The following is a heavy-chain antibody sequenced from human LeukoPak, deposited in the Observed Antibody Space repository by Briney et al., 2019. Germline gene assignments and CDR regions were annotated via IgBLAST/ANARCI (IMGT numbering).Heavy chain of an antibody. CDR2: MNPNSGNT. V-gene: IGHV1-8*01. J-gene: IGHJ6*02. CDR1: GYTFISYD. CDR3: ARGRDGDYDGNWYYYYGMDV. D-gene: IGHD4-17*01. Sequence: ASVKVSCKASGYTFISYDINWVRQATGQGLEWMGWMNPNSGNTGYAQKFQGRVTMTRNTSISTAYMELSSLRSEDTAVYYCARGRDGDYDGNWYYYYGMDVWGQGTTVTVSS.